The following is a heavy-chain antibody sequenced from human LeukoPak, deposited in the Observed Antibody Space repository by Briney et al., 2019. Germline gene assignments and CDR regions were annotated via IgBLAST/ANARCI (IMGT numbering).Heavy chain of an antibody. D-gene: IGHD5-18*01. J-gene: IGHJ4*02. CDR1: GFTFSSYS. CDR3: AREGRGYKTPFDY. CDR2: ISSSSSYI. V-gene: IGHV3-21*01. Sequence: GGSLRLSCAASGFTFSSYSMNWVRQAPGKGREWVSSISSSSSYIYYADSVKGRFTISRDNAKNSLYLQMNSLRAEDTAVYYCAREGRGYKTPFDYWGQGTLVTVSS.